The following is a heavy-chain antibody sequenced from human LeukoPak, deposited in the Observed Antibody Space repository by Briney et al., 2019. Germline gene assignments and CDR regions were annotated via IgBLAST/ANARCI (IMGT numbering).Heavy chain of an antibody. CDR1: GGSIRSSIYY. D-gene: IGHD3-22*01. J-gene: IGHJ4*02. Sequence: WEPVSLICTVSGGSIRSSIYYCGWIRQPPGKGLEWIGEINHSGSTNYNPSLKSRVTISVGTSKNHFSPKLSSVTAADTAVYYCARGHDSSGGRTAVDYWGQGTLVTVSS. CDR2: INHSGST. CDR3: ARGHDSSGGRTAVDY. V-gene: IGHV4-39*02.